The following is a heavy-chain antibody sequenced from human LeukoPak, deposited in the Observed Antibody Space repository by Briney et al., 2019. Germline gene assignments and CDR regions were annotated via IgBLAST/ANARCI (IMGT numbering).Heavy chain of an antibody. D-gene: IGHD5-24*01. Sequence: PSETLSLTCTVSGGSISSYYWSWIRQPPGKGLEWIGEINHSGSTNYNPSLKSRVTISVDTSKNQFSLKLSSVTAADTAVYYCARRRDGYNYYHYYYMDVWGKGTTVTISS. J-gene: IGHJ6*03. CDR1: GGSISSYY. CDR2: INHSGST. V-gene: IGHV4-34*01. CDR3: ARRRDGYNYYHYYYMDV.